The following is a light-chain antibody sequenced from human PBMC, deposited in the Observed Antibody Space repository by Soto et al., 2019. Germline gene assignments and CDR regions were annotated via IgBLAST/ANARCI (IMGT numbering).Light chain of an antibody. CDR2: DAS. CDR1: QDINTY. V-gene: IGKV1-33*01. Sequence: DIQLTQSPSSLSVSVGDRVTITCQTSQDINTYLNWYQQKPGKAPRLLSYDASNLETGVTSRFSGGGSGTHFTFTISSLQPEDVGTYYCQQYRTFPITFGQGARLEIK. CDR3: QQYRTFPIT. J-gene: IGKJ5*01.